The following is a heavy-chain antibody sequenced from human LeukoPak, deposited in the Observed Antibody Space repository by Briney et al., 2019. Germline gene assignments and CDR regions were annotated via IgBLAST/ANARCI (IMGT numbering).Heavy chain of an antibody. CDR2: IIEDGNLK. CDR1: GFTFSSYG. J-gene: IGHJ4*02. V-gene: IGHV3-7*01. D-gene: IGHD6-19*01. Sequence: PGGSLRLSCAASGFTFSSYGMHGVRQAPGKGLAWVANIIEDGNLKYYVDSVKGRFTISRDNTKNSLYLQMKSLRADDTAVYYCARVGKNGWDFDHWGQGTLVTVSS. CDR3: ARVGKNGWDFDH.